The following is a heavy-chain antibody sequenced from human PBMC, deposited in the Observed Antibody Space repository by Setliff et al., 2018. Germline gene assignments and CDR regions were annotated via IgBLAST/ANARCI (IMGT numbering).Heavy chain of an antibody. Sequence: ASVKVSCKASGYSLSNYVMNWVRQAPGQGLEWMGWINTKTGDPTYAKGYTGRFAFSLDTSDSATYLDISNLKAEETATYYCARADHLVTTTFDYWGQGTLVTVSS. CDR2: INTKTGDP. J-gene: IGHJ4*01. CDR1: GYSLSNYV. D-gene: IGHD4-17*01. V-gene: IGHV7-4-1*02. CDR3: ARADHLVTTTFDY.